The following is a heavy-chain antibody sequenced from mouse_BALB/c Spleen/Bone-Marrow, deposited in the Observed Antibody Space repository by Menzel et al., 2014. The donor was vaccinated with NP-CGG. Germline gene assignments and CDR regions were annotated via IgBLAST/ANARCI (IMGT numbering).Heavy chain of an antibody. D-gene: IGHD1-1*01. CDR1: GFTFSTYA. CDR3: ARRYYGYWYFDV. CDR2: IYSGGST. Sequence: EVKLMESGGGLVKPGGSLELSCAASGFTFSTYAMSWVRQTPEKRLEWVASIYSGGSTYYPDSVKGRFTISRDNARNILYLQMNSLRSEDTAMYYCARRYYGYWYFDVWGAGTTVTVSS. J-gene: IGHJ1*01. V-gene: IGHV5-6-5*01.